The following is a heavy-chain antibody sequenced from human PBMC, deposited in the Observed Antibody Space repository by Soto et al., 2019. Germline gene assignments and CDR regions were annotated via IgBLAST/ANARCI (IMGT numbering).Heavy chain of an antibody. D-gene: IGHD6-19*01. CDR3: ARDRTGWYT. CDR1: GFSFRNSW. CDR2: IKQDGSEK. J-gene: IGHJ5*02. V-gene: IGHV3-7*01. Sequence: PGGSLRLSCAASGFSFRNSWMSWIRQAPGQGLEWVANIKQDGSEKYYVDSVKGRFTISRDNAKNSLYLQMNSLRAEDTAVYYCARDRTGWYTWGQGTLVTVSS.